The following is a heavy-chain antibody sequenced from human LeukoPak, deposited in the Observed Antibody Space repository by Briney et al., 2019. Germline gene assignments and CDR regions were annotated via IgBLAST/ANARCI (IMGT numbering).Heavy chain of an antibody. CDR2: IRGSGGNT. J-gene: IGHJ4*02. CDR1: GFTFSTHA. Sequence: PGGSLRLSCEASGFTFSTHAMSWVRQAPGKGLEWVSGIRGSGGNTYYADSVKGRFTISRDNSKNTLYLQMNSLRDEDTAVYYCAKTSRGYSGYDSPFDYWGQGTLVTVSS. V-gene: IGHV3-23*01. D-gene: IGHD5-12*01. CDR3: AKTSRGYSGYDSPFDY.